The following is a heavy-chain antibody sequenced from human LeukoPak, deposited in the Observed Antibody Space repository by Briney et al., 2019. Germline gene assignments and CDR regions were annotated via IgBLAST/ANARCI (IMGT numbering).Heavy chain of an antibody. CDR2: FDPEDGET. CDR3: AAGITMIVVDLDY. Sequence: ASVRVPCKVSGYTLAELSMHWVRQAPGKGLEWMGGFDPEDGETIYAQKFQGRVTMTEDTSTDTAYMELSSLRSEDTAVYYCAAGITMIVVDLDYWGQGTLVTVSS. J-gene: IGHJ4*02. D-gene: IGHD3-22*01. CDR1: GYTLAELS. V-gene: IGHV1-24*01.